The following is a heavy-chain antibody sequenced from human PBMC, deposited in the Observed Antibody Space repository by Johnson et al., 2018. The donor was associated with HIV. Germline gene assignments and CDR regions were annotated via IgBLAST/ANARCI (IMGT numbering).Heavy chain of an antibody. CDR2: IRYDGSNK. J-gene: IGHJ3*02. V-gene: IGHV3-30*02. CDR3: ARLGGGATWHAFDI. Sequence: VQVVESGGGVVQPGGSLRLSCAASGFTFSSYGMHWVRQAPGKGLEWVAFIRYDGSNKYYADSVKGRFTISRDNSKNTLYLQMNSLRAEDTAVFYCARLGGGATWHAFDIWGQGTMVTVSS. D-gene: IGHD1-26*01. CDR1: GFTFSSYG.